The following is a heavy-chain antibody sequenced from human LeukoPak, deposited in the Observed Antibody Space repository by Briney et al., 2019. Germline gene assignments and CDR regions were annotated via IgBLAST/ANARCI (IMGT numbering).Heavy chain of an antibody. CDR1: GYSISNGYF. CDR2: IFHTGST. Sequence: SETLSLTCRVSGYSISNGYFWGWIRPSPGKGLEWVGSIFHTGSTYYNPSLKSRLIISVDTSENQSSLNLTSVTAADTAVYYCARASSAAREGWFDPWGQGTLVTVSS. J-gene: IGHJ5*02. V-gene: IGHV4-38-2*02. CDR3: ARASSAAREGWFDP. D-gene: IGHD6-6*01.